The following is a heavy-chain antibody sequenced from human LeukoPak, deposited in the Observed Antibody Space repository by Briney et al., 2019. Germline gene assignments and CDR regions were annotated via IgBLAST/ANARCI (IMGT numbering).Heavy chain of an antibody. Sequence: GGSLRLSCAASGFTFSSSAMHWVRQAPGKGLEWVAFIRYDGSNKYYADSVKGRFTISRDNSKNTLYLQMNSLRAEDTAVYYCARDPYSGSYGNYYYYFMDVWGKGTTVTISS. CDR1: GFTFSSSA. V-gene: IGHV3-30*02. CDR2: IRYDGSNK. D-gene: IGHD1-26*01. CDR3: ARDPYSGSYGNYYYYFMDV. J-gene: IGHJ6*03.